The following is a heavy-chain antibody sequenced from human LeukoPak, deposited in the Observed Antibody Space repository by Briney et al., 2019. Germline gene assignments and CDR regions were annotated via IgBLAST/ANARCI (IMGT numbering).Heavy chain of an antibody. D-gene: IGHD6-19*01. CDR1: GGYISHDY. Sequence: PSETLSPTCSVSGGYISHDYWSWIRQPPGMGLEWIGYIHYSGSTHYNASFQSRVTISVDTSKKQYSLKMSSMTAADTAVYYCATGYSSGWHNFDCWGQGTRVTVSS. V-gene: IGHV4-59*01. CDR3: ATGYSSGWHNFDC. J-gene: IGHJ4*02. CDR2: IHYSGST.